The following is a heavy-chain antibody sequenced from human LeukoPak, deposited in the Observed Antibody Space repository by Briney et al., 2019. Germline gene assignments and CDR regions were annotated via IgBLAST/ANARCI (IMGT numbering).Heavy chain of an antibody. D-gene: IGHD4-23*01. CDR2: IKQDGSEK. Sequence: GGSLRLSCAASGFTFSSYWMSWVRQAPGKGLEWVANIKQDGSEKYYVDSVKGRFTISRDNAKNSLYLQMNSLRAEDTAVYYCASRTVVTPDTYFQHWGQGTLVTVSS. CDR3: ASRTVVTPDTYFQH. CDR1: GFTFSSYW. V-gene: IGHV3-7*03. J-gene: IGHJ1*01.